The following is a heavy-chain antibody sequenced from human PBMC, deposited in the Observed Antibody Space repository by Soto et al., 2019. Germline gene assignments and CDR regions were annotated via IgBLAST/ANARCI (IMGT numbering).Heavy chain of an antibody. J-gene: IGHJ4*02. D-gene: IGHD6-19*01. CDR3: ARLGSSGWYQGSYFDY. Sequence: QLQLQESGPGLVKPSETLSLTCIVSGGSITRNNHYWGWIRQSPGKGLEWIESILYSGSTNYNPSLKSRVTLSAETSKNQFSLKMSSLTAADTALYYCARLGSSGWYQGSYFDYWGQGTLVTVSS. CDR1: GGSITRNNHY. V-gene: IGHV4-39*01. CDR2: ILYSGST.